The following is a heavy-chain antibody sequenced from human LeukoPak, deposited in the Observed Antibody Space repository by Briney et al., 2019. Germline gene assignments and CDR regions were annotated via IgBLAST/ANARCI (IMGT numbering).Heavy chain of an antibody. Sequence: GRSLRLSCVASGFTFGKYWMCWVRQAPGKGLEWVANIKLDGSEKNYVDSVKGRFTISRDNTKNSLYLQMNSLRAEDTAVFYCARDQYDTWSRRGNFDSWGQGTLVIVSS. CDR3: ARDQYDTWSRRGNFDS. V-gene: IGHV3-7*03. J-gene: IGHJ4*02. CDR2: IKLDGSEK. CDR1: GFTFGKYW. D-gene: IGHD3-3*01.